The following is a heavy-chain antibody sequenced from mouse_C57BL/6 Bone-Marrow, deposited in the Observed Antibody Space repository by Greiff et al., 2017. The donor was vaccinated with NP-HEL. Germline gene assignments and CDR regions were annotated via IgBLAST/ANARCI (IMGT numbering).Heavy chain of an antibody. CDR3: ARRGLRRAMDY. V-gene: IGHV1-64*01. CDR1: GYTFTSYW. Sequence: QVQLQQPGAELVKPGASVKLSCKASGYTFTSYWMHWVKQRPGQGLEWIGMIHPNSGSTNYNEKFKSKATLTVDKSSSTAYMQLSSLTSEDSAVYYCARRGLRRAMDYWGQGTSVTVSS. J-gene: IGHJ4*01. CDR2: IHPNSGST. D-gene: IGHD2-4*01.